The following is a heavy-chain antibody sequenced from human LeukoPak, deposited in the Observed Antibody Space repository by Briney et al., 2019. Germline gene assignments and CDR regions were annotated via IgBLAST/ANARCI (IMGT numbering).Heavy chain of an antibody. CDR1: GGSISTSSHY. V-gene: IGHV4-39*01. Sequence: SETLSLTCTVSGGSISTSSHYWGWIRQPPGKGLECIGSISYSGSTYYDPSLKSRITISVDTSKSQFSLRLNSVTAADTAVYYCARLHGTYYFGSGSSKSYFDYWGQGSLVTVSS. D-gene: IGHD3-10*01. CDR3: ARLHGTYYFGSGSSKSYFDY. J-gene: IGHJ4*02. CDR2: ISYSGST.